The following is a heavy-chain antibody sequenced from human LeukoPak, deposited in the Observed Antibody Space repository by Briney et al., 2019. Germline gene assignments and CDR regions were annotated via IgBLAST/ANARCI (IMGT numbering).Heavy chain of an antibody. Sequence: PSETLSLTCAVYGGSFSGYYWSWIRQPPGKGPEWIGEINHSGSTNYNPSLKSRVTISVDTSKNQFSLKLSSVTAADTAVYYCASSRSYYFDYWGQGTLVTVSS. J-gene: IGHJ4*02. CDR3: ASSRSYYFDY. CDR2: INHSGST. V-gene: IGHV4-34*01. D-gene: IGHD6-6*01. CDR1: GGSFSGYY.